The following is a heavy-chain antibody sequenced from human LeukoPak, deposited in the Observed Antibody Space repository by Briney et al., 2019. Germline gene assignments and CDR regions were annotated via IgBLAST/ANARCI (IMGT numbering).Heavy chain of an antibody. CDR1: GGSFSGYY. CDR2: INHSGST. D-gene: IGHD5-12*01. Sequence: SETLSLTCAVYGGSFSGYYWSWIRQPPGKGLEWIGEINHSGSTNYNPSLESRVTISVDTSKNQFSLKLSPVTAADTAVYYCARGGDVDIVATRYNWFDPWGQGTLVTVSS. CDR3: ARGGDVDIVATRYNWFDP. J-gene: IGHJ5*02. V-gene: IGHV4-34*01.